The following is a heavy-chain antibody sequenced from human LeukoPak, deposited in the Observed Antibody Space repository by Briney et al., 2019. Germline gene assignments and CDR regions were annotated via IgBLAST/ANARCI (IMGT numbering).Heavy chain of an antibody. J-gene: IGHJ4*02. CDR2: IKQDGSEK. V-gene: IGHV3-7*01. CDR3: ARDGAAPGLYFDS. CDR1: GFTFTDYW. D-gene: IGHD6-13*01. Sequence: GGSLRLSCAASGFTFTDYWMNWVRQAPGKGLEWVASIKQDGSEKYYVDSVKGRLTISRDNAKNSLYLQMNSLRAEDTAVYYCARDGAAPGLYFDSWGQGTLVTVSS.